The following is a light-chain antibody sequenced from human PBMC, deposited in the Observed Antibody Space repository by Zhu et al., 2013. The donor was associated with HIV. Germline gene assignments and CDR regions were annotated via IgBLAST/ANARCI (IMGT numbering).Light chain of an antibody. CDR1: QSVSSN. V-gene: IGKV3-15*01. CDR2: GAS. CDR3: QQRSSWPLT. J-gene: IGKJ4*01. Sequence: EIVMTQSPATLSVSPGERATLSCRASQSVSSNLAWYQQKPGQAPRLLIYGASTRATGIPARFTGSGSGTDFTLTISSLEPEDFALYYCQQRSSWPLTFGGGTKVEIK.